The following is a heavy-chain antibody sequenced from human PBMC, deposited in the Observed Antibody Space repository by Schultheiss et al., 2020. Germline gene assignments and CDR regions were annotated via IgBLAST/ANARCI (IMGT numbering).Heavy chain of an antibody. Sequence: SETLSLTCTVSGGSISSSSYYWGWIRQPPGKGLEWIGSIYYSGSTYYNPSLKSRVTISVDTSKNQFSLKLSSVTAADTAVYYCARDYGEAATNDAFDIWGQGTMVTVSS. J-gene: IGHJ3*02. CDR3: ARDYGEAATNDAFDI. CDR2: IYYSGST. D-gene: IGHD2-15*01. V-gene: IGHV4-39*07. CDR1: GGSISSSSYY.